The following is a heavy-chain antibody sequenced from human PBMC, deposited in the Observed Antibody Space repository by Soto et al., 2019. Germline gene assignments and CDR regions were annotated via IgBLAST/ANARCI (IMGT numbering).Heavy chain of an antibody. J-gene: IGHJ6*02. CDR1: GDSVSSNSAA. CDR3: ASRDGWQQLVNYYYGMDV. Sequence: SQTLSLTCAISGDSVSSNSAAWNWIRQSPSRGLEWLGRTYYRSKWYNDYAVSVKSRITINPDTSKNQFSLQLNSVTPEDTAVYYCASRDGWQQLVNYYYGMDVWGQGTTVTVSS. D-gene: IGHD6-13*01. V-gene: IGHV6-1*01. CDR2: TYYRSKWYN.